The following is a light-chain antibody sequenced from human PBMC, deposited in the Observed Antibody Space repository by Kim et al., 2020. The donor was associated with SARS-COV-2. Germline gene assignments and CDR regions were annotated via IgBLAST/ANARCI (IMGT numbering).Light chain of an antibody. CDR1: RLGNKY. CDR3: QSWDSTTTV. Sequence: SYELTQQPSVSVSPGQTASITCSGDRLGNKYVCWYQQKPGQSPVVVIYQDTQRPSGIPERFSGSNSGNTATLNISGTQAMDEADYYCQSWDSTTTVFGGG. J-gene: IGLJ2*01. V-gene: IGLV3-1*01. CDR2: QDT.